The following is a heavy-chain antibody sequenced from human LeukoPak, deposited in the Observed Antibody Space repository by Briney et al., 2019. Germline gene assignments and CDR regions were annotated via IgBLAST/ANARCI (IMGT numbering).Heavy chain of an antibody. Sequence: GGSLRLSCAASGFTFSSYGMHWVRQAPGKGLEWVAFIRYDGSNKYYADSVKGRFTISRDNSKNTLYLQMNSLRAEDTAVYYCANGRPYIAAVPPGYWGQGTLVTVSS. V-gene: IGHV3-30*02. CDR1: GFTFSSYG. CDR3: ANGRPYIAAVPPGY. D-gene: IGHD6-13*01. J-gene: IGHJ4*02. CDR2: IRYDGSNK.